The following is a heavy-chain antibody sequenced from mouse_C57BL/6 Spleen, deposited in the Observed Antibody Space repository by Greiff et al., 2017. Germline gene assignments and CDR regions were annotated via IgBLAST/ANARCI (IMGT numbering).Heavy chain of an antibody. V-gene: IGHV14-3*01. CDR1: GFNIKNTY. CDR2: IDPANGNT. Sequence: EVQLQQSVAELVRPGASVKLSCTASGFNIKNTYMHWVKQRPEQGLEWIGRIDPANGNTKYAPKFQGKATITADTSSNTAYLQLSSLTSEDTAIYYCALYYYGSSSPFYGYDVENAMDYWGQGTSVTVSS. D-gene: IGHD1-1*01. CDR3: ALYYYGSSSPFYGYDVENAMDY. J-gene: IGHJ4*01.